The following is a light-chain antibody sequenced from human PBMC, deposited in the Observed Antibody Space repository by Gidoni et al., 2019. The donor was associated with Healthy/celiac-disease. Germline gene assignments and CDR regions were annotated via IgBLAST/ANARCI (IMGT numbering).Light chain of an antibody. CDR3: QQYVNLPLT. Sequence: DIQMTQSPSSLSASVGDRVTITCQASQDISNYLNWYQQKPGKAPKLLIYDASNLETGVSSRFSGSGSGTDFTFTISSLQPEDIATYYCQQYVNLPLTFGGGTKVEIK. CDR1: QDISNY. CDR2: DAS. J-gene: IGKJ4*01. V-gene: IGKV1-33*01.